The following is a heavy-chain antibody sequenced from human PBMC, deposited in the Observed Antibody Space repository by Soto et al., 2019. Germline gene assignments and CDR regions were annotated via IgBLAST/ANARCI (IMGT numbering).Heavy chain of an antibody. J-gene: IGHJ4*02. CDR3: ARGGSGGYLDDY. D-gene: IGHD1-26*01. Sequence: SETLSLTCTVSGGSISSYYWSWIRQPPGKGLEWIGYIYYSGSTNYNPSLKSRVTISVDTSKNQFSLKLSSVTAADTAVYYCARGGSGGYLDDYWGQGTLVTVS. CDR2: IYYSGST. V-gene: IGHV4-59*08. CDR1: GGSISSYY.